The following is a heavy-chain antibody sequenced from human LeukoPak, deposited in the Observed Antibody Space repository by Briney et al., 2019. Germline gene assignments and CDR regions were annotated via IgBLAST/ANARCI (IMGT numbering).Heavy chain of an antibody. CDR2: IYPGDSDT. CDR1: GYSFTSYW. J-gene: IGHJ4*02. CDR3: ARLRYYDSSGKYFDY. Sequence: GESLKISCKGSGYSFTSYWIGWVRQMPGKGLEWMGIIYPGDSDTRYSPSFQGQVTISADKSISTAYLQWSSLKASDTAMYYCARLRYYDSSGKYFDYWGRGTLVTVSS. D-gene: IGHD3-22*01. V-gene: IGHV5-51*01.